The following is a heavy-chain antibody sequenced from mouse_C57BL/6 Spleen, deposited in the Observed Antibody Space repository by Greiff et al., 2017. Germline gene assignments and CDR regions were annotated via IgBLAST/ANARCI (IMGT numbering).Heavy chain of an antibody. CDR3: ARSRYYYAMDY. J-gene: IGHJ4*01. CDR2: ISSGSSTI. V-gene: IGHV5-17*01. CDR1: GFTFSDYG. Sequence: EVMLVESGGGLVKPGGSLKLSCAASGFTFSDYGMRWVRQAPEKGLEWVAYISSGSSTIYYADTVKGRFTLSRDNAKKTLFLQMTSLRSEDTAMYYCARSRYYYAMDYWGQGTSVTVSS.